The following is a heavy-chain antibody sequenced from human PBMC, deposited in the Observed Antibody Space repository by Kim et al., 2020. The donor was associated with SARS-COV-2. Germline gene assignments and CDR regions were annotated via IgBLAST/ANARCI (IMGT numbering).Heavy chain of an antibody. V-gene: IGHV1-69*13. D-gene: IGHD3-10*01. CDR2: IIPIFGTA. CDR1: GGTFSSYA. J-gene: IGHJ6*02. Sequence: SVKVSCKASGGTFSSYAISWVRQAPGQGLEWMGGIIPIFGTANYAQKFQGRVTITADESTSTAYMELSSLRSEDTAVYYCARSLGGSGSYFFRGPYYYGMDVWGQGTTVTVSS. CDR3: ARSLGGSGSYFFRGPYYYGMDV.